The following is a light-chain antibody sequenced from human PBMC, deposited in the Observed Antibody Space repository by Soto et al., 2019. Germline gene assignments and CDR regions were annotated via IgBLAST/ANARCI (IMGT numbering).Light chain of an antibody. V-gene: IGKV1-39*01. J-gene: IGKJ4*01. Sequence: DIEMTQSPSSLSATVGDRVTVTCRASQTISNFLNWYQQTPGKAPKLLIYGASNLQSGVPSRFSGSGSGTDFALTIRSLQPEDVETYYCQKCKIAPFTFGGGTKVDIK. CDR1: QTISNF. CDR2: GAS. CDR3: QKCKIAPFT.